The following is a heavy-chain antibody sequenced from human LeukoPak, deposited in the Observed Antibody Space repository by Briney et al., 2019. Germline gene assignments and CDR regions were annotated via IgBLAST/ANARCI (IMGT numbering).Heavy chain of an antibody. V-gene: IGHV4-39*07. Sequence: SETLSLTCTVSGGSISSSSYYWGWIRQPPGKGLEWIGSIYHSGSTYYNPSLRSRVTISVDTSKNQFSLKLSSVTAADTAVYYCAGEGSSTLKLRTQKNWGQGTLVTVSS. D-gene: IGHD6-13*01. CDR2: IYHSGST. CDR1: GGSISSSSYY. CDR3: AGEGSSTLKLRTQKN. J-gene: IGHJ4*02.